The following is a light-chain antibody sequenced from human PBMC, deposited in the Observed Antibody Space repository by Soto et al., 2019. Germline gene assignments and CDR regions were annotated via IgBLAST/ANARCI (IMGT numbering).Light chain of an antibody. CDR3: QQYGKSPLT. CDR1: QSVSSSY. CDR2: GAS. V-gene: IGKV3-20*01. Sequence: VLTQSPGTLSSSPGERATLSCRASQSVSSSYSAWYQQRPGQATRLLIYGASNRATGIPDRFSGRGSGTDFTLTISRLEHEDFAVYFCQQYGKSPLTFGGGTKVDIK. J-gene: IGKJ4*01.